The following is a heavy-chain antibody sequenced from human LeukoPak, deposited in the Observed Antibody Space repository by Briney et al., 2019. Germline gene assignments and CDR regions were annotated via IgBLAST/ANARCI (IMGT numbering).Heavy chain of an antibody. J-gene: IGHJ6*02. Sequence: AGSLTLSCAASGCTSSSYAMSWVRQAPGKGLEWVSAISGSGGSTYYADSVKGGFTISRDNSINTLYLQMSSLRVEDAAVYYCAKSGGLSGSGRLGMDVGGQGTTVTV. V-gene: IGHV3-23*01. CDR3: AKSGGLSGSGRLGMDV. CDR2: ISGSGGST. D-gene: IGHD3-10*01. CDR1: GCTSSSYA.